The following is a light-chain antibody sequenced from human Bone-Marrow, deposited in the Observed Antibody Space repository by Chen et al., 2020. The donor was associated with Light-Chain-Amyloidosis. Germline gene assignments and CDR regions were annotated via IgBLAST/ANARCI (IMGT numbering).Light chain of an antibody. J-gene: IGKJ2*04. Sequence: DIQMTKSPSSLSASVGDRVTITCRASQDIENYLAWYQQRPGQVPKLLIYSASNLQSGVPSRFSGSGSGTDFTLTISSLQPEDVATYYCQKHNYAPCSFGQGTKLEIK. CDR3: QKHNYAPCS. V-gene: IGKV1-27*01. CDR2: SAS. CDR1: QDIENY.